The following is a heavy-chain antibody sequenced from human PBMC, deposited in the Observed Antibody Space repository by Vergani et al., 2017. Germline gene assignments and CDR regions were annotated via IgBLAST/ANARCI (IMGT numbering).Heavy chain of an antibody. CDR2: NYYSGST. D-gene: IGHD2-15*01. J-gene: IGHJ5*02. CDR3: TRHWSLVAANNWFDP. Sequence: QLQLQESGPGLVKPSETLSLTCTVSGGSISSSSYYWGWIRQPPGKGLEWIGSNYYSGSTYYNPSLARRVTMSVVTSKRQFTLKLSSVTAADTAVYYCTRHWSLVAANNWFDPWGQGTLVTVCS. CDR1: GGSISSSSYY. V-gene: IGHV4-39*01.